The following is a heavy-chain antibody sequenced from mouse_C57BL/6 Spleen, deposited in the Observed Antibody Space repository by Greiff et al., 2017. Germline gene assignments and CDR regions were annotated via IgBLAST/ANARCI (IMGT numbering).Heavy chain of an antibody. J-gene: IGHJ2*01. D-gene: IGHD2-3*01. CDR1: GYTFTDYY. CDR2: INPNNGGT. Sequence: VQLQQSGPELVKPGASVKISCKASGYTFTDYYMNWVKQSHGKSLEWIGDINPNNGGTSYNQKFKGKATLTVDKSSSTAYMELRSLTSEDSAVYYCARSSSDGLDYWGQGTTLTVSS. V-gene: IGHV1-26*01. CDR3: ARSSSDGLDY.